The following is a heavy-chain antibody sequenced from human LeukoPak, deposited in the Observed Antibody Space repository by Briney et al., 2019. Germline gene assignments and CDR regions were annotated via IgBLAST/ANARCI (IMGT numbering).Heavy chain of an antibody. CDR2: VKGDGSFS. J-gene: IGHJ4*02. D-gene: IGHD5-24*01. CDR1: GFTFRSYW. CDR3: VRDGDDFNFDY. Sequence: GGSLRLSCAASGFTFRSYWMHWVRQAPGKGLVWVSRVKGDGSFSNYADSVYGRFTISRDNAKNTLYLHMHSLRAEDTAVYYCVRDGDDFNFDYWRQGSLVTVSS. V-gene: IGHV3-74*01.